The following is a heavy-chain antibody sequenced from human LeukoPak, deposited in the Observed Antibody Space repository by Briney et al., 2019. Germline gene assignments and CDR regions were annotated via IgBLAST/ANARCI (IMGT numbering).Heavy chain of an antibody. CDR2: IYYSGST. J-gene: IGHJ3*02. CDR3: ARTYYYDSSGYIDAFDI. V-gene: IGHV4-59*11. CDR1: GGSISSHY. Sequence: PSETLSLTCTVSGGSISSHYWSWIRQPPGKGLEWIGYIYYSGSTNYNPSLKSRVTISVDTSKNQFSLKLSSVTAADTAVYYCARTYYYDSSGYIDAFDIWVQGTMVTVSS. D-gene: IGHD3-22*01.